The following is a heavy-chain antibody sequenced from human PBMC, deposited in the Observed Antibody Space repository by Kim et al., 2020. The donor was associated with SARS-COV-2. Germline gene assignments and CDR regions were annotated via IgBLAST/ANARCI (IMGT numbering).Heavy chain of an antibody. J-gene: IGHJ4*02. CDR1: GGSIRSSNFY. D-gene: IGHD2-15*01. CDR2: IIFSGTT. Sequence: SETLSLTCAVSGGSIRSSNFYWAWIRQPPGKGLEWIASIIFSGTTYYNPTHKSRVPISLDTSKNQFSLTLTSVTAADPAVYFCASGGFSGYWGQGTLFTVSS. V-gene: IGHV4-39*07. CDR3: ASGGFSGY.